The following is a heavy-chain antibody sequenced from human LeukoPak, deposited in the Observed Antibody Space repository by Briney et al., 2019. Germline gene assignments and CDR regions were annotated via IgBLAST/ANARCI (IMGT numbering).Heavy chain of an antibody. D-gene: IGHD3-10*01. CDR1: GFTFNNFT. Sequence: GGSLRLSCVASGFTFNNFTMRWVRQAPGKGLEWVSAISGSGDTTYYADSVEGRFTISRDNSKDTVYLQMKGLRVEDTAVYYCAKDQGPFSVGGVFDIWGQGTMVTVSS. V-gene: IGHV3-23*01. CDR3: AKDQGPFSVGGVFDI. CDR2: ISGSGDTT. J-gene: IGHJ3*02.